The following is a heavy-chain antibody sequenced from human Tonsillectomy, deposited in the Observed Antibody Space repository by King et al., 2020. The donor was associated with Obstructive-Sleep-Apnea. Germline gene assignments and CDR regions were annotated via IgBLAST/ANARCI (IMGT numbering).Heavy chain of an antibody. V-gene: IGHV3-21*01. CDR3: AREQVGATHHFQH. CDR1: GFTFSSYS. J-gene: IGHJ1*01. Sequence: VQLVESGGGLVKPGGSLRLSCAASGFTFSSYSMNWVRQAPGKGLEWGSSISSSSRYIYYADSVKGRFTISRDNAKNSLYLQMNSLRAEDTAVYYCAREQVGATHHFQHWGQGTLVTVSS. D-gene: IGHD1-26*01. CDR2: ISSSSRYI.